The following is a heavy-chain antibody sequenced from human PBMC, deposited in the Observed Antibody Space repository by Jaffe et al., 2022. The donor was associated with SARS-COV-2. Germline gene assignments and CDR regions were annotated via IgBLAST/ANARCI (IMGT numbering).Heavy chain of an antibody. CDR2: IHPADSDT. CDR3: ARLAQRYYYMDV. CDR1: GYNFTSYW. D-gene: IGHD5-12*01. Sequence: EVQLVQSGAEVKKPGESLKISCKGSGYNFTSYWIGWVRQMPGKGLEWMGIIHPADSDTKKSPSFQGQVTFSVDKSISTAYLQWSSLRASDTAMYYCARLAQRYYYMDVWGKGTTVTVSS. J-gene: IGHJ6*03. V-gene: IGHV5-51*01.